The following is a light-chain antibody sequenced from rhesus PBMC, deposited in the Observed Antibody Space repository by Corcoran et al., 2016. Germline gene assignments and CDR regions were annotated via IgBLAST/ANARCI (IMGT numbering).Light chain of an antibody. Sequence: DIQMTQSPSSVSASVGDRVTITCRASQGISSYLAWYQQKSGKAPKLLIYYITTLQSGVPSRFSGSGSGTEFTLTISSLQPEVFATYYCQQYNTLPYSFGQGTKVEIK. J-gene: IGKJ2*01. V-gene: IGKV1-25*01. CDR3: QQYNTLPYS. CDR2: YIT. CDR1: QGISSY.